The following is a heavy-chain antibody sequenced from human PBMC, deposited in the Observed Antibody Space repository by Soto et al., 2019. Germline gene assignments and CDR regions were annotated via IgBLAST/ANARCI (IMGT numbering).Heavy chain of an antibody. CDR1: GGSISSYY. J-gene: IGHJ5*02. D-gene: IGHD3-9*01. V-gene: IGHV4-59*01. Sequence: SETLSLTCTVSGGSISSYYWSWIRQPPGKGLEWIGYIYYSGSTNYNPSLKSRVTISVDTSKNQFSLKLSSVTAADTAVYYCERVMWKDILFGFPLEMGYWFDPWCQGILVTVS. CDR2: IYYSGST. CDR3: ERVMWKDILFGFPLEMGYWFDP.